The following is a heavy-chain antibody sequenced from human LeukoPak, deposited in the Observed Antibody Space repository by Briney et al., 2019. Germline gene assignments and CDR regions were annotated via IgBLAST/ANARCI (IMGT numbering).Heavy chain of an antibody. CDR1: GFTFEDYG. CDR3: ARGGGGSYGSDY. Sequence: GGSLRLSCAASGFTFEDYGMSWVRQAPGKGLEWVSGISWNGGSIGYIDSVKGRFTISRDDAKNSLYLQMNSLRAEDTALYYCARGGGGSYGSDYWGQGTLVTVSS. J-gene: IGHJ4*02. V-gene: IGHV3-20*04. CDR2: ISWNGGSI. D-gene: IGHD1-26*01.